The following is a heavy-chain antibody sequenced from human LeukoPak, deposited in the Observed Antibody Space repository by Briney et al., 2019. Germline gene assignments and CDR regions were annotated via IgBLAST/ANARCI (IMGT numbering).Heavy chain of an antibody. CDR1: GGSISSSSYY. CDR3: ARHLGGGDY. Sequence: SETLCLTCTVSGGSISSSSYYWGWIRQPPGKGLEWIGSIHYTGSTYCNPSLKSRVTISVDTSKNQFSLKLTSVTAADTAVYYCARHLGGGDYWGQGTLVTVFS. V-gene: IGHV4-39*01. D-gene: IGHD3-10*01. J-gene: IGHJ4*02. CDR2: IHYTGST.